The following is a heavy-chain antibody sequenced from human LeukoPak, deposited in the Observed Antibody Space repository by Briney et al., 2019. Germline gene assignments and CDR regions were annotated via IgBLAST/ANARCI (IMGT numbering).Heavy chain of an antibody. D-gene: IGHD1-26*01. V-gene: IGHV3-30*18. CDR3: AKDKSGSYEGADFDY. CDR1: GFTFSSYG. Sequence: GGSLRLSCAASGFTFSSYGMHWVRQAPGKGLEWVAVISYDGSNKYYADSVKGRFTISRDNSKNTLYLQMNSLRAEDTAVYYCAKDKSGSYEGADFDYWGQGTLVTVSS. CDR2: ISYDGSNK. J-gene: IGHJ4*02.